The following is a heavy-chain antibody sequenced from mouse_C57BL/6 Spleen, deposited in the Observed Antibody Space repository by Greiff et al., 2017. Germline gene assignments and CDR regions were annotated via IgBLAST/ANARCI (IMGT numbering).Heavy chain of an antibody. CDR2: ICPSDSET. CDR1: GYTFTSYW. Sequence: QVQLQQPGAELVRPGSSVKLSCKASGYTFTSYWMDWVKQRPGQGLEWIGNICPSDSETHYNQKFKDKATLTVDKSSSTAYMQLSSLTSEDSAVYYCASRGYGRGAMDYWGQGTSVTVSS. J-gene: IGHJ4*01. V-gene: IGHV1-61*01. D-gene: IGHD1-1*01. CDR3: ASRGYGRGAMDY.